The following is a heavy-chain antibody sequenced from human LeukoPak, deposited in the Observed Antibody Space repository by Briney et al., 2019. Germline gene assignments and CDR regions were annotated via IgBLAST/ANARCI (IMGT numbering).Heavy chain of an antibody. CDR2: IYPGDSDT. Sequence: GESLQISCKGSGYRFANYWIGWVRQMPGKGLEWMGIIYPGDSDTRYSPSFQGQVTISADKSISTAYLQWSSLRASDTAMYYCARHVGSSDVDLWGQGTLVTVSS. J-gene: IGHJ5*02. CDR1: GYRFANYW. V-gene: IGHV5-51*01. D-gene: IGHD6-13*01. CDR3: ARHVGSSDVDL.